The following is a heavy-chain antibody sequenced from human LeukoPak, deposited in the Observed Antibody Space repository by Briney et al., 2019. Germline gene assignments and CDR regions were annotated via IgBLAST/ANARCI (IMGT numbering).Heavy chain of an antibody. V-gene: IGHV5-51*01. CDR1: GYSFTSYW. CDR3: ARRDGYCSSTSCYADYYYGMDV. D-gene: IGHD2-2*01. Sequence: GESLKISCKGSGYSFTSYWIGWVRPMPGKGLEWMGIIYPGDSDTTYSPSFQGQVTISADKSISTAYLQWSSLKASDTAMYYCARRDGYCSSTSCYADYYYGMDVWGQGTTVTVSS. J-gene: IGHJ6*02. CDR2: IYPGDSDT.